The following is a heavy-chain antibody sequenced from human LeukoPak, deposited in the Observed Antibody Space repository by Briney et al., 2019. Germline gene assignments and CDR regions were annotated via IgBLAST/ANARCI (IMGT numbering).Heavy chain of an antibody. V-gene: IGHV4-39*01. Sequence: SKTLSLTCTVSGGSISSSNYYWAWIRQPPGKGLEWIGNIHYSGSTYYNASLNSRITMSIDTSKNRFSLRLSSVTAADTAVYYCARAGDYGGYVGWFDPWGQGTLVTVSS. D-gene: IGHD4-17*01. J-gene: IGHJ5*02. CDR2: IHYSGST. CDR3: ARAGDYGGYVGWFDP. CDR1: GGSISSSNYY.